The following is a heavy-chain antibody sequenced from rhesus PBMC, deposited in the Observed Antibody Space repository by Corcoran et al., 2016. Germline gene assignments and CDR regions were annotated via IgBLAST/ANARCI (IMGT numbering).Heavy chain of an antibody. V-gene: IGHV4-65*01. Sequence: QVQLQESDPGVVKPSETLSLTCAVSGGSISSSNWWSWIRQPPGKGLEWIGYISGSSGSTYYNPSLKSRVTISTYTSKNQFSLMLISVTAADTAVYYCARDRDSWNNYFDYWGQGVLVTVSS. CDR1: GGSISSSNW. CDR2: ISGSSGST. CDR3: ARDRDSWNNYFDY. J-gene: IGHJ4*01. D-gene: IGHD1-20*01.